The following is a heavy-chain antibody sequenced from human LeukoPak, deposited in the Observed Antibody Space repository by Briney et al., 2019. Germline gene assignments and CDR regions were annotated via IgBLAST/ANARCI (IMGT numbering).Heavy chain of an antibody. CDR1: GFTVSSNS. CDR2: IYSGGST. J-gene: IGHJ5*02. CDR3: ARGFGSSWDHNWLDP. D-gene: IGHD6-13*01. V-gene: IGHV3-66*01. Sequence: GGSLRLSCTVSGFTVSSNSMSWVRQAPGKGLEWVSVIYSGGSTYYADSMKGRFTISRDNSKNTLYLQMNSLRAEDTAVYYCARGFGSSWDHNWLDPWGQGTLVTVSS.